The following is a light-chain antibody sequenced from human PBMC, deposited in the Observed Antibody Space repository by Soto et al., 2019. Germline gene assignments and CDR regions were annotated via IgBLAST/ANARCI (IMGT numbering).Light chain of an antibody. CDR1: QSIITNY. J-gene: IGKJ1*01. Sequence: EIVLTQSPGTLSLSPGERATLSCRASQSIITNYLAWYRQKPGQAPRLLIYAASSRATGIPDRFSGGGSGTDFTLTISRLEPEDFAVYYCHQYGTSVGTFGQGTKVEIK. V-gene: IGKV3-20*01. CDR2: AAS. CDR3: HQYGTSVGT.